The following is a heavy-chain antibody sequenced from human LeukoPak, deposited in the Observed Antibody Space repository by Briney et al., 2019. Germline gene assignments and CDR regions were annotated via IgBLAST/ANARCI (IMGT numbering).Heavy chain of an antibody. Sequence: GSSVSVSCKASGGTFSSYAISWVRQAPGQGLEWMGGIIPIFGTANYAQKFQGRVTITTDESTSTAYMELSSLRSEDTAVYYCALSGDIVVVTANNWFDRWGQGTLVTVSS. V-gene: IGHV1-69*05. CDR1: GGTFSSYA. CDR3: ALSGDIVVVTANNWFDR. J-gene: IGHJ5*02. D-gene: IGHD2-21*02. CDR2: IIPIFGTA.